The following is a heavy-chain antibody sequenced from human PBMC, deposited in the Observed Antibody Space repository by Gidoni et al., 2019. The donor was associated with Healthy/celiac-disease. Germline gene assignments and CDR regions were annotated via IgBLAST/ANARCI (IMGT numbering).Heavy chain of an antibody. CDR1: GGSISSSSYD. CDR3: ARLIKGYYYDSSGYPDY. CDR2: IYYSGSA. V-gene: IGHV4-39*01. J-gene: IGHJ4*02. D-gene: IGHD3-22*01. Sequence: QLQLQESGPGLVKPSETLSLTCTVSGGSISSSSYDWGWIRQPPGKGLEWIGSIYYSGSAYYNPSLKIRVTISVDTSKNQFALKLSSVTAADTAVYYCARLIKGYYYDSSGYPDYWGQGTLVTVSS.